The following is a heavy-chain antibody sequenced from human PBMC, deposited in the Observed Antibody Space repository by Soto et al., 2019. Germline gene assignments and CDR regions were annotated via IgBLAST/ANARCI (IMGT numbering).Heavy chain of an antibody. J-gene: IGHJ5*02. CDR2: ISSSSSTI. Sequence: GGSLRLSCAASGFTFSSDSMNWVRQAPGKGLEWVSYISSSSSTIYYADSVKGRFTISRDNAKNSLYLQMNSLRAEDTAVYYCARHPERIAQIGWFYPWGQGTLVTVSS. D-gene: IGHD6-13*01. CDR1: GFTFSSDS. CDR3: ARHPERIAQIGWFYP. V-gene: IGHV3-48*01.